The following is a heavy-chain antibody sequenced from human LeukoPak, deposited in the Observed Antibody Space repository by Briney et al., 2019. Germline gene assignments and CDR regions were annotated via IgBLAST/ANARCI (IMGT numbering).Heavy chain of an antibody. Sequence: SETLSLTCTVSGASISTNYWSWIRQPPEKGLEWIGYVYYSGNTNYNPSLKSRVTVSVDTLKNQFSLKLSSVTAADTAVYYCARGGITGTTDAFDIWGQGTMVTVSS. CDR2: VYYSGNT. V-gene: IGHV4-59*12. CDR1: GASISTNY. J-gene: IGHJ3*02. CDR3: ARGGITGTTDAFDI. D-gene: IGHD1-7*01.